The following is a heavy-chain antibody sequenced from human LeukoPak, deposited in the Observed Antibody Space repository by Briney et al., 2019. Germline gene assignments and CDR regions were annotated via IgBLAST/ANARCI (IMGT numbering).Heavy chain of an antibody. Sequence: GSVKVSCKASGYTFTGYYMHWVRQAPGQGLEWMGWINPNSGGTNYAQKFQGRVTMTRDTSISTAYMELSRLRSDDTAVYYCARGQPGYCSSTSCYPLPSDYWGQGTLVTVSS. CDR2: INPNSGGT. CDR1: GYTFTGYY. V-gene: IGHV1-2*02. J-gene: IGHJ4*02. D-gene: IGHD2-2*01. CDR3: ARGQPGYCSSTSCYPLPSDY.